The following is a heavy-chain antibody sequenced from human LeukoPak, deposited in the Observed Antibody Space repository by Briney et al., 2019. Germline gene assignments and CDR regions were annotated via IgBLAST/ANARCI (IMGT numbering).Heavy chain of an antibody. Sequence: PSETLSLTCAVYGGSFSGYYWSWIRQPPGKGLEWIGEINHSGSTNYNPSLKSRVTISVDTSKNQFSLKLSSVTAADTAVYYCATRLRRYGGNSNYFDYWGQGTLVTVSS. D-gene: IGHD4-23*01. CDR3: ATRLRRYGGNSNYFDY. CDR2: INHSGST. V-gene: IGHV4-34*01. J-gene: IGHJ4*02. CDR1: GGSFSGYY.